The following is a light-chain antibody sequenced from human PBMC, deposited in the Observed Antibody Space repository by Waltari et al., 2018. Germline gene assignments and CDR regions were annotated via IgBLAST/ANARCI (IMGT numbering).Light chain of an antibody. Sequence: QSVLTQPPSVSGAPGQTVTISCTGSSSNIGADYGVHWYQQLPGTAPKLPIDNGAKRPSGVPDRFSGSRSGTSASLAITGLQAEDEADYFCHSYDRSLDGVVFGGGTKLTVL. CDR2: NGA. V-gene: IGLV1-40*01. CDR1: SSNIGADYG. CDR3: HSYDRSLDGVV. J-gene: IGLJ2*01.